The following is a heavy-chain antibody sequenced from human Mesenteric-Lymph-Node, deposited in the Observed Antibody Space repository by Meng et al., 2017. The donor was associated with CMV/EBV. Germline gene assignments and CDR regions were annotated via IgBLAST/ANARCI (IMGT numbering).Heavy chain of an antibody. J-gene: IGHJ4*02. V-gene: IGHV4-61*01. CDR3: ARAFRGLNYALDY. Sequence: SETLSLTCTVSGGSVSSGSCYWTWIRQPPGKGLEWIGHIYYSGYTNYNPSLKSRVTISIDTSKNQFSLKLTSVTAADTAVYYCARAFRGLNYALDYWGQGTLVTVSS. D-gene: IGHD3-10*01. CDR1: GGSVSSGSCY. CDR2: IYYSGYT.